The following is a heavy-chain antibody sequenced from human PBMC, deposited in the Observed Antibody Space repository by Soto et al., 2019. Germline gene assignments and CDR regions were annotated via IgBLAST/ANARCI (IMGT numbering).Heavy chain of an antibody. Sequence: QTLSLTCAISGDSVSSNSAAWNWIRQSPSRGLEWLGRAYWRSKWYIEYALSVKSRVTINPDTSKNQFSLQLNSVTPEDTAVYYCASTKGYFDYWGPGTLVTVSS. V-gene: IGHV6-1*01. CDR3: ASTKGYFDY. D-gene: IGHD3-22*01. CDR2: AYWRSKWYI. CDR1: GDSVSSNSAA. J-gene: IGHJ4*02.